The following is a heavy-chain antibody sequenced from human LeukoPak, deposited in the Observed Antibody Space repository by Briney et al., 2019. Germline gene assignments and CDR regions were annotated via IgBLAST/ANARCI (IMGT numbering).Heavy chain of an antibody. J-gene: IGHJ6*02. CDR2: IRSKADT. D-gene: IGHD6-6*01. V-gene: IGHV3-73*01. CDR3: ARLRAARTESYFYYGMDV. Sequence: GGSLRLSCAASGFTFSGSAIHWVRQASGRGLEWVGRIRSKADTAYAASVKGRFTVSRDDSRNTAYLQMNSLQTEDTAVYYCARLRAARTESYFYYGMDVWGQGTTVTVSS. CDR1: GFTFSGSA.